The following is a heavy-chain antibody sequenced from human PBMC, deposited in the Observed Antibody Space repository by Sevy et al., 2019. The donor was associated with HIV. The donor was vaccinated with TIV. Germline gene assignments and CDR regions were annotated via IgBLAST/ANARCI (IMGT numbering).Heavy chain of an antibody. D-gene: IGHD3-22*01. CDR2: IYTSGST. V-gene: IGHV4-4*07. J-gene: IGHJ4*02. Sequence: SETLSLTCTVSGGSISSYYWSWIRQPAGKGLEWIGRIYTSGSTNYNPSLKSRVTMSVDTSKNQFSLKLSSVTAADTAVYYCARDTYYYDSSGYPYLTVFDYWGQGTLVTVSS. CDR1: GGSISSYY. CDR3: ARDTYYYDSSGYPYLTVFDY.